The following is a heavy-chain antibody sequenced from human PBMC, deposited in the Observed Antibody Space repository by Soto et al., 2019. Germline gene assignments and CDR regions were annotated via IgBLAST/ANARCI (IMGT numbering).Heavy chain of an antibody. CDR1: GYSFTSYW. D-gene: IGHD3-3*01. Sequence: GESLKISCKGSGYSFTSYWISWVRQMPGKGLEWMGRIDPSDSYTNYSPSFQGHVTISADKSISTAYLQWSSLKASDTAMYYCARTPYYDFWIGYSLSYGMDVWGQGTTVTVSS. CDR3: ARTPYYDFWIGYSLSYGMDV. V-gene: IGHV5-10-1*01. J-gene: IGHJ6*02. CDR2: IDPSDSYT.